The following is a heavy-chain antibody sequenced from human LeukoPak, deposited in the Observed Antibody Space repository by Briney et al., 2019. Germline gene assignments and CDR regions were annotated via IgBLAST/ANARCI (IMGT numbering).Heavy chain of an antibody. V-gene: IGHV3-23*01. CDR3: ARAGMDGRGYYQGFDY. CDR2: TSSSDAGT. CDR1: GFPLSSYA. Sequence: GGSLRLSCAVSGFPLSSYAMSWVRQAPGKGLEWVSATSSSDAGTYYADSVRGRFTISRDNSKNSLFLQMNSLRAEDTALYYCARAGMDGRGYYQGFDYWGQGTLVTVSS. J-gene: IGHJ4*02. D-gene: IGHD3-22*01.